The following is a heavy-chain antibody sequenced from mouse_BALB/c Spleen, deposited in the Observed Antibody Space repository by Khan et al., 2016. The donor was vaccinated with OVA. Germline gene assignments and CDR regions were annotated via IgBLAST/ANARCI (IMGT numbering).Heavy chain of an antibody. V-gene: IGHV9-3-1*01. CDR2: INTYTGEP. Sequence: QIQLVQSGPELKKPGETVKISCKASGYTFTNYGMNWVKQSPGKALKWMGWINTYTGEPTYADDFTGRFAFSLETSATTAYLQINNLTNEDTATYFCARPPYLSYTLDYWGQGTSVTVSS. D-gene: IGHD2-10*01. CDR3: ARPPYLSYTLDY. CDR1: GYTFTNYG. J-gene: IGHJ4*01.